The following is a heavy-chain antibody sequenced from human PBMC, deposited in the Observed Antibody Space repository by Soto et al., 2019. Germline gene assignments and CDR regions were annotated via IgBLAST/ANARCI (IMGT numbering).Heavy chain of an antibody. CDR2: IYYSGST. Sequence: PSETLSLTCTVSGGSISSYYWSWIRQPPGKGLEWIGYIYYSGSTNYNPSLKSRVTISVDTSKSQFSLKLNSVTAADTAVYYCARGRESLAVVFDLWGQGTLVAVSS. V-gene: IGHV4-59*01. CDR3: ARGRESLAVVFDL. CDR1: GGSISSYY. D-gene: IGHD5-18*01. J-gene: IGHJ4*02.